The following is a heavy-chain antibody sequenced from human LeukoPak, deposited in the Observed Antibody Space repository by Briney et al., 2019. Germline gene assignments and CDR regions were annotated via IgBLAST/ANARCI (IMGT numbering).Heavy chain of an antibody. Sequence: PSETLSLTCAAYGVSFSGYYWSWIRQPPGKGLEWIGEINHSGSTNYNPSLKNRGTISLGTSTKQSSLQQRSITAADTTAYYCASCSGRGDYYYYGMDVWGKGTTVTVSS. D-gene: IGHD2-8*02. J-gene: IGHJ6*04. V-gene: IGHV4-34*01. CDR2: INHSGST. CDR1: GVSFSGYY. CDR3: ASCSGRGDYYYYGMDV.